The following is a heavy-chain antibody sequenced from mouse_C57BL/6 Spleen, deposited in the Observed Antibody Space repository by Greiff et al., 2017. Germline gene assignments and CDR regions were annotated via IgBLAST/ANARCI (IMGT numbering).Heavy chain of an antibody. CDR3: ARGYYDYDERELGN. J-gene: IGHJ2*01. CDR1: GYTFTDYY. V-gene: IGHV1-19*01. CDR2: INPCNGGT. Sequence: EVQLQQSGPVLVKPGASVKMSCKASGYTFTDYYMNWVKQSPGKSLEWIGVINPCNGGTSYNQKFKGKTTLTVDNSSSTAYMELNSLTSEDSAVYYCARGYYDYDERELGNWGQGTTLTVSS. D-gene: IGHD2-4*01.